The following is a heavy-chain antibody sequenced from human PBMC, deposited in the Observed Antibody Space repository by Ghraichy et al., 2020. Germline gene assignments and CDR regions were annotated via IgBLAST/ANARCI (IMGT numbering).Heavy chain of an antibody. J-gene: IGHJ6*02. Sequence: SETPLTCTVSGGSISSYYWSWIRQPPGKGLEWIGYIYYSGSTNYNPSLKSRVTISVDTSKNQFSLKLSSVTAADTAVYYCARGGAVAANYYYYGMDVWGQGTTVTVSS. D-gene: IGHD2-15*01. CDR2: IYYSGST. CDR1: GGSISSYY. V-gene: IGHV4-59*01. CDR3: ARGGAVAANYYYYGMDV.